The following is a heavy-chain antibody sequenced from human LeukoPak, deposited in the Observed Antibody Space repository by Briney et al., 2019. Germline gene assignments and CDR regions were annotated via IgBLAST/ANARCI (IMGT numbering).Heavy chain of an antibody. Sequence: GGSLRLSCAASGFTFSDYYMTWIRQAPGKGLEWISYISSSGNTIDYADSVKGRFTVSRDYGRHSVYLQMNSLRAEDSAVYYCARIRFNFRGGIDYWGQGTLVSVSS. V-gene: IGHV3-11*01. D-gene: IGHD3-16*01. CDR2: ISSSGNTI. CDR1: GFTFSDYY. J-gene: IGHJ4*02. CDR3: ARIRFNFRGGIDY.